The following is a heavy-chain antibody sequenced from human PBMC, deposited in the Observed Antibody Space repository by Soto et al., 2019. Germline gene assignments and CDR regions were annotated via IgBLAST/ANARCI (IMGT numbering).Heavy chain of an antibody. J-gene: IGHJ6*02. Sequence: EVQLVESGGGLVKPGGSLRLSCAASGFTFSSYSMNWVRQAPGKGLEWVSSISSSSSYIYYADSVKGRFTISRDNAKNSLYLKMNSLSAEDTAVYYCAGLYNYGDGMDVWGQGTTVTVSS. CDR2: ISSSSSYI. CDR1: GFTFSSYS. V-gene: IGHV3-21*01. CDR3: AGLYNYGDGMDV.